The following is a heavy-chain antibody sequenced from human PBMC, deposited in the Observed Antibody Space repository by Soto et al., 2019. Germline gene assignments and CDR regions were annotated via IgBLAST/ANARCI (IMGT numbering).Heavy chain of an antibody. D-gene: IGHD2-15*01. CDR3: ARGGIAATGTYYYYYLAV. CDR1: GYTFTGYY. Sequence: ASVKVSCKASGYTFTGYYMHWVRQAPGQGLEWMGWINPNSGGTNYAQKFQGWVTMTRDTSISTAYMELSRLRSDDTAVYYCARGGIAATGTYYYYYLAVWGQGTTVTVSS. J-gene: IGHJ6*03. CDR2: INPNSGGT. V-gene: IGHV1-2*04.